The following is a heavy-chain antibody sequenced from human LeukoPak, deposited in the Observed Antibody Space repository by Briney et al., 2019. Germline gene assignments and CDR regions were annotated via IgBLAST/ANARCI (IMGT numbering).Heavy chain of an antibody. Sequence: SETLSLTCTVSGGSITSDYWSWIRQPPGKGLEWIAYTHYTGTTYYNPSLKSRGTISVDRSRNQFSLRLRSVTAADTAVYYCARPQWLVTMGPWFDPWGQGTLVTVSS. J-gene: IGHJ5*02. CDR3: ARPQWLVTMGPWFDP. CDR1: GGSITSDY. D-gene: IGHD6-19*01. V-gene: IGHV4-59*01. CDR2: THYTGTT.